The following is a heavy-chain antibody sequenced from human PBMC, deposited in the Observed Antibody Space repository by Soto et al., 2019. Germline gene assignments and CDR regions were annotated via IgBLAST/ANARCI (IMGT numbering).Heavy chain of an antibody. Sequence: EVQLVESGGGLVQPGRSLRLSCAASGFTFDDYAMHWVRHAPGKGLEWVSGISWHSGSIGYADSVKGRVTISRDNAKNSLYLQMNSLRAEYTALYYCAKAQLVYSSSLDYWGQGPLVTVSS. CDR3: AKAQLVYSSSLDY. CDR1: GFTFDDYA. J-gene: IGHJ4*02. D-gene: IGHD6-6*01. CDR2: ISWHSGSI. V-gene: IGHV3-9*01.